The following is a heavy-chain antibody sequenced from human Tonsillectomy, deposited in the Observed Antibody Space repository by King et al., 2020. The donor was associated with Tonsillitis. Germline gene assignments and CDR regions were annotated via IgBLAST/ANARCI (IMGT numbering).Heavy chain of an antibody. Sequence: VQLVESGGGVVKPGGSLKVSCAASGFTFDDYALPWVRQVPGKGLEWFSLIIRVGIIPHYADSLKGRFTISRDNTKNSLYLQMDSLSAEDTALYYCTKDHVLSLVFDYWGQGTVVTVSS. J-gene: IGHJ4*02. CDR2: IIRVGIIP. V-gene: IGHV3-43D*03. CDR1: GFTFDDYA. D-gene: IGHD3-16*01. CDR3: TKDHVLSLVFDY.